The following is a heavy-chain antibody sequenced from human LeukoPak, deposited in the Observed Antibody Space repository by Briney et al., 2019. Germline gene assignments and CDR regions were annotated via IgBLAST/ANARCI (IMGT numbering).Heavy chain of an antibody. V-gene: IGHV3-7*01. CDR2: IKQDGSEK. CDR3: ARAPHSGYDY. Sequence: GGPLRLSCAASGFTFSGYWMSWVRQAPGKGLEGVATIKQDGSEKYYVDSVKGRFTISRDNAQNSLYLQMNSLRAEDTAVYYCARAPHSGYDYWGQGTLVTVSS. CDR1: GFTFSGYW. J-gene: IGHJ4*02. D-gene: IGHD5-12*01.